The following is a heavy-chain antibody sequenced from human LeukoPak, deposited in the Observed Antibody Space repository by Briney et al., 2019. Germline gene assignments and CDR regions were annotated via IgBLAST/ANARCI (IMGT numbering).Heavy chain of an antibody. CDR2: IYYSGST. J-gene: IGHJ4*02. Sequence: SETLSLTCTVSGGSISSYYWSWIRQPPGKGLEWIGYIYYSGSTNYNPSLKSRVTISVDTSKNQFSLKLSSVTAADTAVYYCARHNGDSYLDLWAQGSLVTVSS. D-gene: IGHD2-21*01. CDR1: GGSISSYY. V-gene: IGHV4-59*01. CDR3: ARHNGDSYLDL.